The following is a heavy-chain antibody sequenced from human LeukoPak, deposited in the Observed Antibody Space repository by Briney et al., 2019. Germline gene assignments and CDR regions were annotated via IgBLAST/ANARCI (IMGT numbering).Heavy chain of an antibody. J-gene: IGHJ4*02. CDR2: IYYSGST. CDR3: ASQAGSYYFDY. V-gene: IGHV4-59*08. D-gene: IGHD1-26*01. Sequence: SETLSLTCTVSGGSISSYYWSWIRQPPGKGLEWIGYIYYSGSTNYNPSLKSRVTISVDTSKNQFSLKLSSVTAADTAVYYCASQAGSYYFDYWGQGTLVTVSS. CDR1: GGSISSYY.